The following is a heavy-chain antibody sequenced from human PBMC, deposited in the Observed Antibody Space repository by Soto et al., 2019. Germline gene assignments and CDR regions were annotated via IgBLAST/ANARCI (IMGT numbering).Heavy chain of an antibody. V-gene: IGHV3-30-3*01. CDR3: ARGLAEHDSSQF. CDR2: ISYDGSNK. CDR1: GFTFSSYA. J-gene: IGHJ4*02. D-gene: IGHD3-22*01. Sequence: GGSLRLSCAASGFTFSSYAMHWVRQAPGKGLEWVAVISYDGSNKYYADSVKGRFTISRDNSKNTLYLQMNSLRAEDTAVYYCARGLAEHDSSQFWGQGTLVTVS.